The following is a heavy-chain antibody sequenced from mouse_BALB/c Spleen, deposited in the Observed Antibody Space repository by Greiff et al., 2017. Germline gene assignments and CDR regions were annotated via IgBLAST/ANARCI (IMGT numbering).Heavy chain of an antibody. Sequence: EVKLMESGGGLVKPGGSLKLPCAASGFAFSSYDMSWVRQTPEKRLEWVAYISSGGGSTYYPDTVKGRFTISRDNAKNTLYLQMSSLKSEDTAMYYCARQDDYDPWFAYWGQGTLVTVSA. CDR2: ISSGGGST. CDR1: GFAFSSYD. D-gene: IGHD2-4*01. CDR3: ARQDDYDPWFAY. J-gene: IGHJ3*01. V-gene: IGHV5-12-1*01.